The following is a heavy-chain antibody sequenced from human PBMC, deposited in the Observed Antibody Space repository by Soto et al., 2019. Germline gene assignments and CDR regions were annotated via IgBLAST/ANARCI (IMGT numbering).Heavy chain of an antibody. D-gene: IGHD2-21*02. V-gene: IGHV4-59*01. CDR1: GDSISTYH. CDR3: ARDLWGYCGTDCYPLDV. J-gene: IGHJ6*02. CDR2: IYCSGKT. Sequence: SETLSLTCSVSGDSISTYHWSWIRQPPGKGLEWIGYIYCSGKTDYNPSLKSRVTISVDTSKNQFSLKLNSVTAADTAVYYCARDLWGYCGTDCYPLDVWGQGTTVTVSS.